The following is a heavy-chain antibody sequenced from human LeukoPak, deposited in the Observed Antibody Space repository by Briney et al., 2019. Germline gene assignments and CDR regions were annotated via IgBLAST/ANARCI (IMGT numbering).Heavy chain of an antibody. J-gene: IGHJ6*03. Sequence: GESLKISCKGSAYSFTDFWIGWVRQVAVKGLEWMGFVYPGDSDTRYSPSYSPSFQGQVTISADKSINTAYLQWSSLKASDTAMYYCARHDGLAYMDVWGKGTTVTVSS. CDR3: ARHDGLAYMDV. D-gene: IGHD3/OR15-3a*01. CDR2: VYPGDSDT. V-gene: IGHV5-51*01. CDR1: AYSFTDFW.